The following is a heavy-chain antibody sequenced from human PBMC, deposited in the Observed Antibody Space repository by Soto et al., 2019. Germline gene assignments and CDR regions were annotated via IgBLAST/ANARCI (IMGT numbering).Heavy chain of an antibody. CDR3: ARAAVAGPAYYFDY. CDR2: ISSSSSYI. CDR1: VFTFSIYS. D-gene: IGHD6-19*01. J-gene: IGHJ4*02. V-gene: IGHV3-21*01. Sequence: RGSLLLSCASSVFTFSIYSMNWVRQAPGKGLDWVSSISSSSSYIYYADSVKGRFTISRDNAKNSLYLQMNSLRAEDTAVYYCARAAVAGPAYYFDYWGQGTMVTVSS.